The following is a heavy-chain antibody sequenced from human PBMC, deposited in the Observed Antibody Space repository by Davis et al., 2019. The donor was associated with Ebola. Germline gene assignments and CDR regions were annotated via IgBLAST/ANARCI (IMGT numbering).Heavy chain of an antibody. CDR1: GFTFSSYA. Sequence: GESLKISCAASGFTFSSYAMSWVRQAPGKGLEWVSAISGSGGSTYYADSVKGRFTISRDNSKNTLYLQMNSLRAEDTAVYYCAKGVFPYYYYYMDVWGKGTTVTVSS. J-gene: IGHJ6*03. D-gene: IGHD2-8*01. CDR3: AKGVFPYYYYYMDV. CDR2: ISGSGGST. V-gene: IGHV3-23*01.